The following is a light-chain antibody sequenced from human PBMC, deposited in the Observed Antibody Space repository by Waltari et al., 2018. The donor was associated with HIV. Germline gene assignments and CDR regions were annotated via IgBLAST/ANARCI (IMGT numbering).Light chain of an antibody. J-gene: IGKJ4*01. CDR2: DAS. V-gene: IGKV3-11*01. CDR1: QSVSSY. Sequence: EIVLTQSPATLSLSPGERATLSCRASQSVSSYLAWYQQKPDQAPRLLIYDASNRATGIPARFSGSGSGTDFTLTISSLEPEDFAVYYCQHRSNWSLTFGGGTKVEIK. CDR3: QHRSNWSLT.